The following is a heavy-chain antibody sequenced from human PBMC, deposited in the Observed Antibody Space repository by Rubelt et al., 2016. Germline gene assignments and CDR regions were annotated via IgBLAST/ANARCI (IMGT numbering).Heavy chain of an antibody. CDR2: ISYSGST. V-gene: IGHV4-39*01. D-gene: IGHD6-19*01. CDR3: ARQASLSSGYYP. J-gene: IGHJ5*02. Sequence: QLQLQESGPGLVKPSETLSLTCTVSGGSISSTISYWGWIRQPPGKGLGWIGTISYSGSTFYNPSLKSRVTMSDDTSNNTFSLRLTSVSAADTAVYYCARQASLSSGYYPWGQGTLVTVSS. CDR1: GGSISSTISY.